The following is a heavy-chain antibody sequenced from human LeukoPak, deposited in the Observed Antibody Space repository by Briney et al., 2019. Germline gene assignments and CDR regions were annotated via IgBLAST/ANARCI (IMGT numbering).Heavy chain of an antibody. CDR1: GYNFIDYW. D-gene: IGHD6-19*01. J-gene: IGHJ4*02. CDR2: IYPPDSGT. Sequence: GASRQISSDCAGYNFIDYWIGWVRPLPGKGPERMGIIYPPDSGTRYGPSFQGQVTMSVNNSISTSYLQWRSLKASDSAIYYCARQEARAGPGIDYWGQGTQVTVSS. CDR3: ARQEARAGPGIDY. V-gene: IGHV5-51*01.